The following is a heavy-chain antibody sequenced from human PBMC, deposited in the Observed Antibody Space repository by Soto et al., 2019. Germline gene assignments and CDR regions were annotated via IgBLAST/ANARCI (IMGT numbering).Heavy chain of an antibody. D-gene: IGHD5-18*01. J-gene: IGHJ4*02. V-gene: IGHV3-30*18. Sequence: VGSLRLSCAASGFTFSSYGMHWVRQAPGKGLEWVAVISYDGSNKYYADSVKGRFTISRDNSKNTLYLQMNSLRAEDTAVYYCAKDGGYSYGFGYWGQGTLVTVSS. CDR2: ISYDGSNK. CDR1: GFTFSSYG. CDR3: AKDGGYSYGFGY.